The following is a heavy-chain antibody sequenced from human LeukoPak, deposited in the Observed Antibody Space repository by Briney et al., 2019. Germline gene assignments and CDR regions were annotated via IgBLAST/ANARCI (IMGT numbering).Heavy chain of an antibody. CDR1: GYTFTGYY. V-gene: IGHV1-2*02. D-gene: IGHD1-26*01. CDR3: ASSLVGAGAIQGLGAFDM. CDR2: INPNSGGT. J-gene: IGHJ3*02. Sequence: ASVKVSCKASGYTFTGYYMHWVRQAPGQGLEWMGWINPNSGGTNYAQKFQGRVTMTRDTSISTAYMELSRLRSDDTAVYYCASSLVGAGAIQGLGAFDMWGQGTMVTVSS.